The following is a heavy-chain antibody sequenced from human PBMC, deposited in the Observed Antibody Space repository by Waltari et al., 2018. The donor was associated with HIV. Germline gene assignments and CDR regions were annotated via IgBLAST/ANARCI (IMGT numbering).Heavy chain of an antibody. D-gene: IGHD2-21*01. CDR1: GFIFSDCD. CDR3: ARGPHSSFDYWGGYPF. V-gene: IGHV3-13*01. Sequence: EVKLVESGGGLVQPGGSLSLSCAASGFIFSDCDMHWVRQITGKGLEWVSAITTTGDTFYPDSVKGRFTISRENADRSFYLQMNDLKVGDTAVYYCARGPHSSFDYWGGYPFWGQGTLVTVSA. J-gene: IGHJ4*02. CDR2: ITTTGDT.